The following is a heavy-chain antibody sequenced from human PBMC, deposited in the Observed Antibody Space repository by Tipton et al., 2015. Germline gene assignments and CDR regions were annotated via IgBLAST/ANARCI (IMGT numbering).Heavy chain of an antibody. V-gene: IGHV3-9*01. J-gene: IGHJ4*02. CDR1: GFTFDDYA. CDR2: ITWNSDKI. D-gene: IGHD6-13*01. CDR3: GKEFVIRGVSWYPSDD. Sequence: SLRLSCAASGFTFDDYAMHWVRQPPGKGLEWVSGITWNSDKIGYADSVKGRFTISRDNAKNSLYLQMNSLRPEDTALYYCGKEFVIRGVSWYPSDDWGQGTLVTVSS.